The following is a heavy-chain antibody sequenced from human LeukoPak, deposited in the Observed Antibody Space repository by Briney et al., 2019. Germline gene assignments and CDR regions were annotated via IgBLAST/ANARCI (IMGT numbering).Heavy chain of an antibody. V-gene: IGHV4-4*07. CDR3: ARQEIGLRSFDP. Sequence: SETLSLTCTVSGGSVNSYYLSWIRQPAGKTLEWIGRIYDGGSTNYNPSLKSRVTMSVDTSKNQISLNLSSVTAADTAVYYCARQEIGLRSFDPWGQGTLVTVSS. J-gene: IGHJ5*02. CDR2: IYDGGST. D-gene: IGHD3/OR15-3a*01. CDR1: GGSVNSYY.